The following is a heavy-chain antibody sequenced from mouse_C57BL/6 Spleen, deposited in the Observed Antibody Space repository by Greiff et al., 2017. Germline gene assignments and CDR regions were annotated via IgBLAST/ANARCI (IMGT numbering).Heavy chain of an antibody. CDR2: INPSTGGT. CDR3: AKHSNYGYYYAMDY. CDR1: GYSFTGYY. Sequence: EVQLQQSGPELVKPGASVKISCKASGYSFTGYYMNWVKQSPEKSLEWIGEINPSTGGTTYNQKFKAKATLTVDKSSSTAYMQLKSLTSEDSAVDYCAKHSNYGYYYAMDYWGQGTSVTVSS. D-gene: IGHD2-5*01. J-gene: IGHJ4*01. V-gene: IGHV1-42*01.